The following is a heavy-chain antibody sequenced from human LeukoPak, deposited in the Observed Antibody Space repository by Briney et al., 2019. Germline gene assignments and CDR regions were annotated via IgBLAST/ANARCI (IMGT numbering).Heavy chain of an antibody. V-gene: IGHV1-18*01. CDR3: ARGELWFGETEDAFDF. CDR2: ISGYNGET. CDR1: GYTFTSYG. D-gene: IGHD3-10*01. Sequence: ASVKVSCKASGYTFTSYGITWERQAPGQGLEWMGLISGYNGETNYAQKLQGRVTMTTDTSTSTAYMELRSLRSDDTAVYYCARGELWFGETEDAFDFWGQGTMVTVSS. J-gene: IGHJ3*01.